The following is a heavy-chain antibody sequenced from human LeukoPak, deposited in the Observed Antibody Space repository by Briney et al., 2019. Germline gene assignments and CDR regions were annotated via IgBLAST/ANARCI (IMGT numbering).Heavy chain of an antibody. Sequence: GGSLRLSCAASGFTFSSYSMNWVRQAPGKGLEWVSSISSSSSYIFYADSMRGRFTISRDNAKNSLYLQMNSLKTEDTAVYYCARGTRTTATTYGMDVWGQGATVTVSS. CDR3: ARGTRTTATTYGMDV. J-gene: IGHJ6*02. CDR2: ISSSSSYI. V-gene: IGHV3-21*04. CDR1: GFTFSSYS. D-gene: IGHD1-1*01.